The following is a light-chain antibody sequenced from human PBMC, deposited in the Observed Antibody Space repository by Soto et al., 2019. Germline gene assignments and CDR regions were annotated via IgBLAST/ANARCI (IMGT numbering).Light chain of an antibody. CDR3: QQYGSSPVT. CDR2: GAS. Sequence: EIVLTQSPGTLSLSPGERATLSCRASQSVSSSYLAWYQQKPGQAPRLLIYGASSRATGIPDRFSGSGSGTDLTLTISRLEPEDVAVYYCQQYGSSPVTFDQGTKVEIK. CDR1: QSVSSSY. J-gene: IGKJ1*01. V-gene: IGKV3-20*01.